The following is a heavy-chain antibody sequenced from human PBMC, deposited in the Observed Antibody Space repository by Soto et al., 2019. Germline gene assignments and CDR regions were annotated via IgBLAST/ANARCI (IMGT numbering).Heavy chain of an antibody. D-gene: IGHD5-18*01. CDR3: GKGLFGYGYVRDY. V-gene: IGHV3-23*01. J-gene: IGHJ4*02. CDR1: GCTFSSDA. Sequence: GGPLRLSCAASGCTFSSDAMSSLRQAPGKGLEWVSDISGSGGSTYYADAVKGRFTISRDNSKNTPYLQMNSLRAEDTAVYYCGKGLFGYGYVRDYWGQGAQVPVSS. CDR2: ISGSGGST.